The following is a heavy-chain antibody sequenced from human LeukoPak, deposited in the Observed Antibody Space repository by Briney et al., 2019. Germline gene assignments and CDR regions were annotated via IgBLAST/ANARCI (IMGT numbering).Heavy chain of an antibody. CDR3: ASSYSSSWDYYYYYGMDV. CDR2: IYYSEST. J-gene: IGHJ6*02. D-gene: IGHD6-13*01. Sequence: PSETLSLTCTVSGGSISSYYWSWIRQPPGKGLEWIGYIYYSESTNYNPSLKSRVTISVDTSKNQFSLKLSSVTAADTAVYYCASSYSSSWDYYYYYGMDVWGQGTTVTVSS. V-gene: IGHV4-59*01. CDR1: GGSISSYY.